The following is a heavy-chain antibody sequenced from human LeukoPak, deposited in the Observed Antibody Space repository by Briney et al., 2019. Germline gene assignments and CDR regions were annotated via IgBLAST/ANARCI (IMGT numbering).Heavy chain of an antibody. V-gene: IGHV3-7*03. CDR3: AREGRSSYNAPY. CDR2: IKQDGSEK. D-gene: IGHD1-26*01. Sequence: GGSLRLSCVASGFTFSNYWMTWVRQAPGKGLEWVANIKQDGSEKYYVDSVKGRFTISRDNAKNSLYLQMNSLRAEDTAVYYCAREGRSSYNAPYWGQGTLVTVSS. CDR1: GFTFSNYW. J-gene: IGHJ4*02.